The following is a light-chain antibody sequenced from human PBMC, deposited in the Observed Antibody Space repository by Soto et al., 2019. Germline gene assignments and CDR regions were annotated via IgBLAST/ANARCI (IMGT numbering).Light chain of an antibody. J-gene: IGLJ3*02. Sequence: QSALTQPASVSGSPGQSITISCTGTSSVVGLYNLVSWYQHLPGKAPKLIIYEVNERPSGTSDRFSGSKSGNTASLTISGLQDDDEDDYYCCSYVGSSILMFGGGTKVTVL. CDR3: CSYVGSSILM. CDR1: SSVVGLYNL. CDR2: EVN. V-gene: IGLV2-23*02.